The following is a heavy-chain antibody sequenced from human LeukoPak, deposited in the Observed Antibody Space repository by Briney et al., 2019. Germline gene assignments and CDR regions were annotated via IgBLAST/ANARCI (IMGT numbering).Heavy chain of an antibody. CDR3: ARGIPAAAGTFDY. J-gene: IGHJ4*02. Sequence: SETLSLTCAVYGGSFSGYYWSWIRQPPGKGLEWIGEINHSGSTNYNPSLKSRVTISVDTSKNQFPPKLSSVTAADTAVYYCARGIPAAAGTFDYWGQGTLVTVSS. D-gene: IGHD6-13*01. V-gene: IGHV4-34*01. CDR2: INHSGST. CDR1: GGSFSGYY.